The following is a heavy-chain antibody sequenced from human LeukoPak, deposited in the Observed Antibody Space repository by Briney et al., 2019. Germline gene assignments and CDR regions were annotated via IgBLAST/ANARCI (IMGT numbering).Heavy chain of an antibody. V-gene: IGHV3-30-3*01. CDR3: AKVVTSSWYFDAFDI. CDR1: GFSFSDYA. J-gene: IGHJ3*02. D-gene: IGHD6-13*01. CDR2: VSNDGTNR. Sequence: PGGSLRLSCAASGFSFSDYAIHWVRQAPGKGLEWVAGVSNDGTNRLYADSVKGRFTISRDNSKNTLHLQLNSLRAEDTAVYYCAKVVTSSWYFDAFDIWGQGTLVTVSS.